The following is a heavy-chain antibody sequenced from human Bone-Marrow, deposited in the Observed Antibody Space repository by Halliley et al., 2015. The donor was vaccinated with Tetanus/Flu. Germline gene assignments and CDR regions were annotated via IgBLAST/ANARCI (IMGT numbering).Heavy chain of an antibody. CDR2: INGDGTST. D-gene: IGHD3-3*01. V-gene: IGHV3-74*03. Sequence: SLRLSCAASGFTFSRYWMHWVRQAPGKGLVWVSRINGDGTSTTYADSVKGRFTISRDNAKNTVYLQMDSLRAEDTAVYYCARPQITLSGLDVWGQGTTVTVSS. CDR1: GFTFSRYW. CDR3: ARPQITLSGLDV. J-gene: IGHJ6*02.